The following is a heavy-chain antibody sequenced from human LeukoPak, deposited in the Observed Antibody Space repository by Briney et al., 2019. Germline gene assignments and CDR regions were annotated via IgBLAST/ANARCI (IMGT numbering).Heavy chain of an antibody. D-gene: IGHD2-8*01. CDR3: ARGSFGNGVCCYFDY. V-gene: IGHV3-21*01. CDR1: GFTFSSYS. Sequence: KTGGSLRLSCAASGFTFSSYSMNWVRQAPGKGLEWVSSISSSSSYIYYADSVKGRFTISRDNAKNSLYLQMNSLRAEDTAVYYCARGSFGNGVCCYFDYWGQGTLVTVSS. J-gene: IGHJ4*02. CDR2: ISSSSSYI.